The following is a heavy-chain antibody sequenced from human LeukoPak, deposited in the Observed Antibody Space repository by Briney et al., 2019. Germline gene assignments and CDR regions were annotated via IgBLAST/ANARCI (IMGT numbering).Heavy chain of an antibody. CDR3: ARADSSTLILFDY. J-gene: IGHJ4*02. CDR1: GVSISSGDYY. V-gene: IGHV4-30-2*01. D-gene: IGHD3-22*01. Sequence: PSETLSLTCTVSGVSISSGDYYWSWIRQPPGKGLEWIGYIYHSGSTYYNPSLKSRVTISVDRSKNQFSLKLSSVTAADTAVYYCARADSSTLILFDYWGQGTLVTVSS. CDR2: IYHSGST.